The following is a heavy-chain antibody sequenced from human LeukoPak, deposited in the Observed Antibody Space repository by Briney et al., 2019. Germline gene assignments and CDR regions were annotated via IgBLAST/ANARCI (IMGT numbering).Heavy chain of an antibody. V-gene: IGHV4-34*01. D-gene: IGHD3-22*01. Sequence: SETLSLTCAVYGGSFSGYYWSWIRQPPGKGLEWIGEINHSGSTNYNPSLKSRVTISVDTSKNQFSLKLSSVTAADTAVYYCARGRFGRAYYDSSGYYYDYWGQGTLATVSS. CDR1: GGSFSGYY. CDR3: ARGRFGRAYYDSSGYYYDY. J-gene: IGHJ4*02. CDR2: INHSGST.